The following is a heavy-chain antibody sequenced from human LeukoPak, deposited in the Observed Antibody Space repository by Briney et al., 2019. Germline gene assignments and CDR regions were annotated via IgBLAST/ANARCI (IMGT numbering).Heavy chain of an antibody. Sequence: ASVKVSCKASGYTFTSYDINWVRQATGQGLEWMGWMNPNSGNTGYAQKFQGRVTMTRNTSMSTAYMELSSLRSEDTAVCYCARGHYDILTGYYYYGMDVWGQGTTVTVSS. J-gene: IGHJ6*02. CDR2: MNPNSGNT. CDR3: ARGHYDILTGYYYYGMDV. D-gene: IGHD3-9*01. CDR1: GYTFTSYD. V-gene: IGHV1-8*01.